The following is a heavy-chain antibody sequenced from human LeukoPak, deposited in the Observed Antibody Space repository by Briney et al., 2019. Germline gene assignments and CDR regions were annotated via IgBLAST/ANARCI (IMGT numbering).Heavy chain of an antibody. V-gene: IGHV3-7*03. Sequence: GGSLRLSCAVSGFTSSSYWMSWVRQAPGKGLEWVANIKQDGSEKYYVDSVKGRFTISRDNAKNSLYLQMNSLRAEDTAVYYCARAPYCIGGSCRFDYWGQGTLVTVSS. CDR2: IKQDGSEK. D-gene: IGHD2-15*01. CDR1: GFTSSSYW. CDR3: ARAPYCIGGSCRFDY. J-gene: IGHJ4*02.